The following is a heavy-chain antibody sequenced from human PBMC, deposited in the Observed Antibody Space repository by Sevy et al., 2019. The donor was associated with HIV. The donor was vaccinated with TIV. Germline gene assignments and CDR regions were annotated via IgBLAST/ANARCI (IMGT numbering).Heavy chain of an antibody. CDR3: ARDHVEDGELGDYYYAMDV. Sequence: GGSLRLSCAASGFTFSDYYMSWIRQAPGKGLQWISYISSSGDAIYYADSVKGRFTISRDNAKNSLYLQMNSLRAEDTAVYYCARDHVEDGELGDYYYAMDVWGRGTTVTVSS. D-gene: IGHD3-16*01. CDR1: GFTFSDYY. CDR2: ISSSGDAI. J-gene: IGHJ6*02. V-gene: IGHV3-11*01.